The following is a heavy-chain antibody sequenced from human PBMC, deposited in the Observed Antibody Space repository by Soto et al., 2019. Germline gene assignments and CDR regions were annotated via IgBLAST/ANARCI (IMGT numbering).Heavy chain of an antibody. CDR1: GGSISSSSYY. CDR3: ARQIAAADFDY. D-gene: IGHD6-13*01. J-gene: IGHJ4*02. Sequence: QLQRQESGPGLVEPSETLSLTCTVSGGSISSSSYYWGWIRQPPGKGLEWIGSIYYSGSTYYNPSLKSRVTISVDTSKNHFSLKLSSVTAADTAVYYCARQIAAADFDYWGQGTLVTVSS. CDR2: IYYSGST. V-gene: IGHV4-39*01.